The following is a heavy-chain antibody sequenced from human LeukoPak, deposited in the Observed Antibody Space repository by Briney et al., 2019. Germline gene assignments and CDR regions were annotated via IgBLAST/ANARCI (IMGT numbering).Heavy chain of an antibody. V-gene: IGHV1-18*01. CDR2: ISAYNGNT. J-gene: IGHJ6*02. Sequence: GASVKVSCKASGYTFTSYGISWVRQAPGQGLEWMGWISAYNGNTNYAQKLQGRVTMTTDTSTSTAYMELRSLRSDDTAVYYCARDRGGGYDFGYYYYGMDVWGQGTTVTVSS. CDR3: ARDRGGGYDFGYYYYGMDV. CDR1: GYTFTSYG. D-gene: IGHD5-12*01.